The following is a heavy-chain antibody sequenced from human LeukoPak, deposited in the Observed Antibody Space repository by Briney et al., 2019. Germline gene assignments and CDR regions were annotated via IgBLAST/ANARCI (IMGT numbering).Heavy chain of an antibody. CDR2: IHHRGST. CDR3: ARENYSSGWSHWYFDL. V-gene: IGHV4-34*01. Sequence: SETLSLTCAVYGGSFSGYYWSWIRPPPGKGMEWNGEIHHRGSTNYHPSLKSRVTISVDMAKNQFSLRLSSVTAADTAVYYCARENYSSGWSHWYFDLWGRGNLVTVSS. CDR1: GGSFSGYY. J-gene: IGHJ2*01. D-gene: IGHD6-19*01.